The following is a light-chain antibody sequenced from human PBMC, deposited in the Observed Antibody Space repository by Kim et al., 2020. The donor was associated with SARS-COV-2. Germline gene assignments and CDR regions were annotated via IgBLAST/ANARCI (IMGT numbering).Light chain of an antibody. CDR3: MQALQTPYT. CDR1: QSLLHSNGYKY. V-gene: IGKV2-28*01. Sequence: DIVMTQSPDSLPVTPGEPASISCRSSQSLLHSNGYKYLSWYLQRPGRSPQLLIFLGSNRASGVPDRFSGSASGTDFTLKVSRVEAEDVGIYYCMQALQTPYTFGQGTKLEI. CDR2: LGS. J-gene: IGKJ2*01.